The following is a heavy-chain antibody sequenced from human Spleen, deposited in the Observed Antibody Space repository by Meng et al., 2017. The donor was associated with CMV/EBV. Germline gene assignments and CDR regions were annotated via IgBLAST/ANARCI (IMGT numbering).Heavy chain of an antibody. CDR1: GFTFSDYY. J-gene: IGHJ6*02. Sequence: GGSLRLSCVGSGFTFSDYYISWVRQAPGKGLEWVSVIYSGGSTHYADSVKGRFTISRDNSKNTLYLQMNSLRAEDTAVYYCARDGGSIIGYYGMDVWGQGTTVTVSS. CDR2: IYSGGST. V-gene: IGHV3-53*01. CDR3: ARDGGSIIGYYGMDV. D-gene: IGHD3-10*01.